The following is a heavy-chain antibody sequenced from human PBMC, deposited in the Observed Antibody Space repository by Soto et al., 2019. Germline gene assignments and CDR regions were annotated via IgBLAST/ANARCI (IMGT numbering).Heavy chain of an antibody. J-gene: IGHJ6*02. CDR2: IIPVLGVA. Sequence: QVQLVQSGAEVKKPGSSVKVSCKASGGNFRSQSISISWVRQAPGQGLEWMGRIIPVLGVANYAQKFQGRVTITADKSTSTVHVEMRSLRSEDTXXXXXXXXXXXXXXXXXXXXXXYGMDVWGQGTTVTVXS. V-gene: IGHV1-69*02. CDR1: GGNFRSQS. CDR3: XXXXXXXXXXXXXXXXXYGMDV.